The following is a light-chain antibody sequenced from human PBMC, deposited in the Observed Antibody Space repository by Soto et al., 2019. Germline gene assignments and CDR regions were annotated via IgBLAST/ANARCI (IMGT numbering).Light chain of an antibody. CDR2: GAS. J-gene: IGKJ1*01. V-gene: IGKV3-20*01. CDR1: QSVSSN. Sequence: EIVMTQSPATLSVSPGERATLSCRASQSVSSNLAWYQQKPGQAPRLLIYGASRRATGIPDRFSGSGSGTDFTLTISRLEPEDFAVYYCQQYDSSPITFGQGTKVDIK. CDR3: QQYDSSPIT.